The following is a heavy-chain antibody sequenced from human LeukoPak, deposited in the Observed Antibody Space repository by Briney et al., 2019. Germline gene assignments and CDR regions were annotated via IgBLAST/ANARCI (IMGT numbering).Heavy chain of an antibody. CDR1: GGSISSSSYY. CDR2: ISGSGGVT. D-gene: IGHD3-22*01. J-gene: IGHJ4*02. V-gene: IGHV3-23*01. CDR3: AKDGYYYDSSAYYVIYYFDS. Sequence: ETLSLTCTVSGGSISSSSYYWGWVRQAPGKGLEWVSIISGSGGVTYYADSVKGRFTISRDNSKNTLYLQMNGLRAEDTAVYYCAKDGYYYDSSAYYVIYYFDSWGQGTLVTVSS.